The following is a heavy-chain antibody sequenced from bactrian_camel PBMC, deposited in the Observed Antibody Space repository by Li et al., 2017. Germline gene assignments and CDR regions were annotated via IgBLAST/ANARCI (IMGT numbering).Heavy chain of an antibody. D-gene: IGHD6*01. V-gene: IGHV3S53*01. CDR2: IDSDGST. CDR1: GSMPSMNC. Sequence: HVQLVESGGGSVQAGGSLRLSCVASGSMPSMNCLGWFRQAPGKERDGVAVIDSDGSTRYADIVKGRFTISRDNAKNTTDLQMNGLKPEDTAVYYCVRDAETYGGSWSFGYWGQGTQVTV. CDR3: VRDAETYGGSWSFGY. J-gene: IGHJ6*01.